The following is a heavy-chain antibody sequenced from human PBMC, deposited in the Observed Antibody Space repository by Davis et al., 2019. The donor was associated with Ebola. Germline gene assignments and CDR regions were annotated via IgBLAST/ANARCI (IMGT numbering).Heavy chain of an antibody. V-gene: IGHV1-46*01. D-gene: IGHD2-15*01. Sequence: ASVKVSCKASGYTFTSYYMHWVRQAPGQGLEWMGIINPSGGSTSYAQKFQGRVTMTRDTSTSTVYMELSSLRSEDTAVYYCARDNIVVVVAAPSDNYYYYGMDVWGQGTTVTVSS. J-gene: IGHJ6*02. CDR1: GYTFTSYY. CDR3: ARDNIVVVVAAPSDNYYYYGMDV. CDR2: INPSGGST.